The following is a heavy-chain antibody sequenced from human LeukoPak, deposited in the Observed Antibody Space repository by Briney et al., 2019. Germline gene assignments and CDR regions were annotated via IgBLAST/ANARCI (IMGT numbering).Heavy chain of an antibody. CDR2: ISSSSSYI. J-gene: IGHJ4*02. D-gene: IGHD2-2*01. V-gene: IGHV3-21*01. Sequence: GGSLRLSCAASGFTFSCCGMSWVRQAPGKGLEWVSSISSSSSYIYYADSVKGRFTISRDNAKNSLYLQMNSLRAEDTAVYYCAREYCSSTSCYGHFDYWGQGTLVTVSS. CDR3: AREYCSSTSCYGHFDY. CDR1: GFTFSCCG.